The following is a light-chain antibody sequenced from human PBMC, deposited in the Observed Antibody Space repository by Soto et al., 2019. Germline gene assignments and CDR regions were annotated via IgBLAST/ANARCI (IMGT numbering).Light chain of an antibody. CDR1: SSDVGAYNY. Sequence: QSALTQPPSASGSPGQSVTISCTGTSSDVGAYNYVSWYQQHPGKAPKLIIYEVTKRPSGVPDRFSGSKSGNTASLTVSGLQAEDEADYYRNSYAGSKNFGVFGGGTKLTVL. J-gene: IGLJ3*02. V-gene: IGLV2-8*01. CDR2: EVT. CDR3: NSYAGSKNFGV.